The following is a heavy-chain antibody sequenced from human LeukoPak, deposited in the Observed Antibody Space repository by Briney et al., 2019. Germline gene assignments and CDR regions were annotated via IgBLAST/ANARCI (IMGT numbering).Heavy chain of an antibody. V-gene: IGHV3-23*01. CDR2: ISGSGGST. D-gene: IGHD6-19*01. CDR3: ARDRSSGWYWGVGYYYYGMDV. J-gene: IGHJ6*02. Sequence: GGSLRLSCAASGFTFSSYAMNWVRQAPGKGLEWVSTISGSGGSTYFADSVKGRFTISRDNAKNSLYLQMNSLRAEDTAVYYCARDRSSGWYWGVGYYYYGMDVWGQGTTVTVSS. CDR1: GFTFSSYA.